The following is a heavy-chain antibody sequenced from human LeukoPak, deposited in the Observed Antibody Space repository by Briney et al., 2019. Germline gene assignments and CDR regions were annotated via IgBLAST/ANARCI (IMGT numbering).Heavy chain of an antibody. J-gene: IGHJ5*02. V-gene: IGHV4-34*01. CDR2: INHSGST. CDR3: ARRVLRFLEWFS. CDR1: GGSFSGYY. D-gene: IGHD3-3*01. Sequence: PSETLSLTCAVYGGSFSGYYWSWIRQPPGKGLEWIGEINHSGSTNYNPSLKSRVTISVDTSKNQFSLKLSSVTAADTAVYYCARRVLRFLEWFSWGQGTLVTVSS.